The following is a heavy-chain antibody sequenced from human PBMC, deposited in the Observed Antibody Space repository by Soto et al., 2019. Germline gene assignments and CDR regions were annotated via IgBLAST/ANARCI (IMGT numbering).Heavy chain of an antibody. V-gene: IGHV4-34*01. Sequence: QVQLQQWGAGLLKPSETLSLTCAVYGGSFSGYYWSWIRQPPGKGLEWIGEINHSGSTNYNPSLNSRVTISVDPSKNQFSLKLSSVTAADTAVYYCARRARRDGYNLGFDYWGQGTLVTVSS. CDR3: ARRARRDGYNLGFDY. D-gene: IGHD5-12*01. CDR2: INHSGST. CDR1: GGSFSGYY. J-gene: IGHJ4*02.